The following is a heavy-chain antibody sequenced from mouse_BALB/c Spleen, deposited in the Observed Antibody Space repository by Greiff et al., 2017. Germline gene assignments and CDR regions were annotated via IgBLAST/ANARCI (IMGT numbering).Heavy chain of an antibody. CDR2: ISSGGST. J-gene: IGHJ2*01. V-gene: IGHV5-6-5*01. Sequence: DVQLVESGGGLVKPGGSLKLSCAASGFTFSSYAMSWVRQTPEKRLEWVASISSGGSTYYPDSVKGRFTISRDNARNILYLQMSSLRSEDTAMYYCARGGSYYFDYWGQGTTLTVSS. CDR1: GFTFSSYA. CDR3: ARGGSYYFDY.